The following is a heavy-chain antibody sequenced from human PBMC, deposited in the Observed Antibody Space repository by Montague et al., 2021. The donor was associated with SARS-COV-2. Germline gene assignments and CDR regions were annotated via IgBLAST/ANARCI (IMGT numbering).Heavy chain of an antibody. CDR1: GGSISSYY. Sequence: SETLSLTCTVSGGSISSYYWSWIRQPPGKGLGWIGYIYYSGSTNYNPSLKSRVTISVDTSKNQFSLKLSSVTAADTAVYYCARLEAGDCSGGSCYSGWFDPWGQGTLVTVSS. J-gene: IGHJ5*02. CDR3: ARLEAGDCSGGSCYSGWFDP. V-gene: IGHV4-59*08. CDR2: IYYSGST. D-gene: IGHD2-15*01.